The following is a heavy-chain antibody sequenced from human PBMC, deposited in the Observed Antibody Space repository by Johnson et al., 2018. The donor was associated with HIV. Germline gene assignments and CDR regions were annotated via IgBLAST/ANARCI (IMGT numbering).Heavy chain of an antibody. CDR2: IRFDGSNK. CDR3: ARDYRGALDI. J-gene: IGHJ3*02. Sequence: VQLVESGGGVVQPWGSLRLSCAASGFTFSSYGMHWVRQAPGKGLEWVAFIRFDGSNKYYADSVKGRFTISRDNAKNSLYLQMNSLRAEDTAVYYCARDYRGALDIWGQGTMVTVSA. CDR1: GFTFSSYG. D-gene: IGHD4-11*01. V-gene: IGHV3-30*02.